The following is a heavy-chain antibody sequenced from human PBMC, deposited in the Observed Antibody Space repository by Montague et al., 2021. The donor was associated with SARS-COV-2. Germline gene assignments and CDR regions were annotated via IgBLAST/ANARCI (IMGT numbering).Heavy chain of an antibody. CDR2: ISAYNGNT. J-gene: IGHJ6*02. Sequence: SVKVSCKASGYTFTSYGISWVRQAPGQGLEWMGWISAYNGNTNYAQKLQGRVTMTTDTSTSTAYMELRSLRSDDTAVYYCARDLGRYFDWLLLSPYYYYYGMDVWGQGTTVTVSS. D-gene: IGHD3-9*01. V-gene: IGHV1-18*01. CDR3: ARDLGRYFDWLLLSPYYYYYGMDV. CDR1: GYTFTSYG.